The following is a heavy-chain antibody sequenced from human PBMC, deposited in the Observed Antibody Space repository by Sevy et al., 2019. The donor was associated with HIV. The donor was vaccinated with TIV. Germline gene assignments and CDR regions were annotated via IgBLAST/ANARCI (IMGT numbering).Heavy chain of an antibody. V-gene: IGHV1-2*02. J-gene: IGHJ6*02. CDR1: GYTFTGYY. D-gene: IGHD3-10*01. CDR3: AREGTMVRGVIIPGYYGMDV. CDR2: INPNSGGT. Sequence: ASVKVSCKASGYTFTGYYMHWVRQAPGQGLEWMGWINPNSGGTNYAQKFQGRVTMTRDTSISTDYMELSRLGSDETAVYYCAREGTMVRGVIIPGYYGMDVWGQGTTVTVSS.